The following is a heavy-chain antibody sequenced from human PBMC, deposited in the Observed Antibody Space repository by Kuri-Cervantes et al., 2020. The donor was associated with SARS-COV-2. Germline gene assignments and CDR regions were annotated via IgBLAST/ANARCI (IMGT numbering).Heavy chain of an antibody. Sequence: GESLKISCAASGFTVSSNYMSWIRQAPGKGLEWVSYISSSGSTIYYADSVKGRFTISRDNAKNSLYLQMNSLRAEDTAVYYCAREIWGGNLIDYWGQGTLVTVSS. D-gene: IGHD4-23*01. CDR3: AREIWGGNLIDY. CDR2: ISSSGSTI. V-gene: IGHV3-11*04. CDR1: GFTVSSNY. J-gene: IGHJ4*02.